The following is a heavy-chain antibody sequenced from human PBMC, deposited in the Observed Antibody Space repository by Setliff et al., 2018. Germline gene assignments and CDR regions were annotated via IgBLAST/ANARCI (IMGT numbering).Heavy chain of an antibody. J-gene: IGHJ5*01. CDR1: GFIFDDYG. Sequence: LRLSCAASGFIFDDYGMGWVRQVPGKGLEWVGRIKSTTEDASTDLAAAVKGRFTMSRDDSKNTVYLQMSSLKSEDTAVYYCATGPRDNRNFLNWLGSWGQGTLVTVSS. V-gene: IGHV3-15*01. CDR2: IKSTTEDAST. D-gene: IGHD3-9*01. CDR3: ATGPRDNRNFLNWLGS.